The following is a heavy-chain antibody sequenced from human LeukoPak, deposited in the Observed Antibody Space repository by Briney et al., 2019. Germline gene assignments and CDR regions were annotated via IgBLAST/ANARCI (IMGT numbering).Heavy chain of an antibody. D-gene: IGHD3-9*01. CDR3: AKVKYFDWLLAYYMDV. CDR1: GFTFSSYS. J-gene: IGHJ6*03. V-gene: IGHV3-21*04. Sequence: SGGSLRLSCAASGFTFSSYSMNWVRQAPGKGLEWVSSISSSSSYIYYADSVKGRFTISRDNSKNTLYLQMNSLRAEDTAVYYCAKVKYFDWLLAYYMDVWGKGTTVTISS. CDR2: ISSSSSYI.